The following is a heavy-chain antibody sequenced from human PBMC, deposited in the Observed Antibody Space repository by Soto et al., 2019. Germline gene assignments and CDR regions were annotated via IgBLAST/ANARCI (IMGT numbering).Heavy chain of an antibody. CDR3: ARDWYWSGGSCYGVYYGMDV. V-gene: IGHV3-66*01. CDR2: IYSGGST. Sequence: EVQLVESGGGLVQPGGSLRLSCAASGFTVSSNYMSWVRQAPGKGLEWVSVIYSGGSTYYADSVKGRFTISRDNSKNTRYLQMNSLRAEDTAVYYCARDWYWSGGSCYGVYYGMDVWGQGTTVTVSS. D-gene: IGHD2-15*01. J-gene: IGHJ6*02. CDR1: GFTVSSNY.